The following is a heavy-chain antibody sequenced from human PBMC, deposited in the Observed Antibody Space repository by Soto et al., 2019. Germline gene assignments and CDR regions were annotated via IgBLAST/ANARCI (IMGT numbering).Heavy chain of an antibody. CDR3: ARDARGDEAPMDY. V-gene: IGHV1-2*04. D-gene: IGHD3-10*01. Sequence: ASVKVSCKASGFTFTGYYMHWVRQAPGQGLEWMGWINPNSGGTNYAQKFQGWVTMTRDTSISTAYMELSRLRSDDTAVYYCARDARGDEAPMDYWGQGTLVTVSS. J-gene: IGHJ4*02. CDR1: GFTFTGYY. CDR2: INPNSGGT.